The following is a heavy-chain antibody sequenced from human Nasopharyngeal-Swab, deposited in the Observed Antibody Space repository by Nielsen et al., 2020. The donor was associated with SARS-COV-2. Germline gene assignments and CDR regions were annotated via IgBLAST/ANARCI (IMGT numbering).Heavy chain of an antibody. CDR1: GGAFCSGRYF. D-gene: IGHD4-11*01. Sequence: SAPLSLTCTVSGGAFCSGRYFWIWIRQPSGKGLQWIGYIYYSGCTNYNPSLKSRVTISVDTSKNQFSLKLSSVIAADTAVYYCARDASNYGDYYYYYGMDVWGQGTTVTVSS. J-gene: IGHJ6*02. CDR2: IYYSGCT. V-gene: IGHV4-61*01. CDR3: ARDASNYGDYYYYYGMDV.